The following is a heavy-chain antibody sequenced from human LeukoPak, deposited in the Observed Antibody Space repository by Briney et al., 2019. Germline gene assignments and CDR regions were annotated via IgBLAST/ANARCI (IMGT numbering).Heavy chain of an antibody. CDR1: GFTFSNTR. CDR3: TTPTPYSSSWFDY. J-gene: IGHJ4*02. CDR2: IKSKTDGGTT. V-gene: IGHV3-15*01. D-gene: IGHD6-13*01. Sequence: GGSLRLSCAASGFTFSNTRMSWVRQAPGKGLEWVGRIKSKTDGGTTDYAAPVKGRFTISRDDSKNTLYLQMNSLKTEDTAVYYCTTPTPYSSSWFDYWGQGTLVTVSS.